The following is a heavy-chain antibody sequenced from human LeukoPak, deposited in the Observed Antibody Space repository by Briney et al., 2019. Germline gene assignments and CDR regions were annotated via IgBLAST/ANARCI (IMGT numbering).Heavy chain of an antibody. D-gene: IGHD2/OR15-2a*01. V-gene: IGHV4-38-2*02. CDR3: ARGFLYYYYMDV. Sequence: SETLSLTCTVSGYSISSGYYWGWIRQPPGKGLEWIGSIYHSGSTYYNPSLKSRVTISVDTSKNQFSLKLSSVTAADTAVYYCARGFLYYYYMDVWGKGTTVTVSS. CDR2: IYHSGST. CDR1: GYSISSGYY. J-gene: IGHJ6*03.